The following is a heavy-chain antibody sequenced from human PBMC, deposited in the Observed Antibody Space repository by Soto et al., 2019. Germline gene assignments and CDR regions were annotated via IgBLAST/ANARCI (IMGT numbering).Heavy chain of an antibody. J-gene: IGHJ6*02. CDR1: GGTPSNSA. CDR2: IIPVFGIV. D-gene: IGHD6-19*01. CDR3: ASGRVVVAGSRAYYGMDV. V-gene: IGHV1-69*13. Sequence: SVKVSCKASGGTPSNSAFSWVRQAPGQGLEWVGGIIPVFGIVKYAQILEGRVTITADESTNTAYMELSSLRYEDRAVYFCASGRVVVAGSRAYYGMDVWGQGTTVTVSS.